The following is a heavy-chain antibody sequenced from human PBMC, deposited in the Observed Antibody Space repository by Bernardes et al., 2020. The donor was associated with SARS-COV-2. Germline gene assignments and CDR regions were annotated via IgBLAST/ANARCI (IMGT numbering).Heavy chain of an antibody. CDR1: GFTFSSSW. CDR2: IKQDGSEK. Sequence: GGSLRLSCAASGFTFSSSWMSWVRQAPGKGLEWVANIKQDGSEKYYVDSVKGRFTISRDNAKNSLYLQMNSLRAEDTAVYYCARWGSGWYVGYYYGMDVWGQGTTVTVSS. CDR3: ARWGSGWYVGYYYGMDV. D-gene: IGHD6-19*01. J-gene: IGHJ6*02. V-gene: IGHV3-7*01.